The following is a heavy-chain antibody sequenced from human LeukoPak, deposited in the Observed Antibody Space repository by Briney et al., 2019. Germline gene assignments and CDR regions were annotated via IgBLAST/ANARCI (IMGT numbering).Heavy chain of an antibody. CDR1: GFTFSNYG. CDR2: IRYDGSNK. V-gene: IGHV3-30*02. J-gene: IGHJ1*01. D-gene: IGHD6-6*01. CDR3: VKRDIQYTSSSGGTFQH. Sequence: GALRLSCAVSGFTFSNYGMHWVRQAPGKGLEWVTFIRYDGSNKYYADSVKGRFTVSRDNSKNTLYLQMNSLRPEDTAVYNCVKRDIQYTSSSGGTFQHWGQGTLVTVSS.